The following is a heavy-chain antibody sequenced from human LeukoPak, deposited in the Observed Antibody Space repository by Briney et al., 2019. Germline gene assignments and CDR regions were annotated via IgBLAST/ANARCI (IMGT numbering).Heavy chain of an antibody. D-gene: IGHD2-2*01. CDR3: ARDQGCSSTNCYSLFFHY. J-gene: IGHJ4*02. Sequence: PGGSLRLSCAASGFTFSTYGMHWVRQAPGKGLEWVGSIWYDGSNKYYADSVKGRFTISRDNSQTTLYLQMNSLRAEDTAVYYCARDQGCSSTNCYSLFFHYWGQGTLVTVSS. V-gene: IGHV3-33*01. CDR1: GFTFSTYG. CDR2: IWYDGSNK.